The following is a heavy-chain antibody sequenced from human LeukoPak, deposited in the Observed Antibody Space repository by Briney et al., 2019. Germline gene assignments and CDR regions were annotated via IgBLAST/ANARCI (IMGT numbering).Heavy chain of an antibody. CDR2: IKQDGSEK. CDR3: ARERQNKDFWSGGDY. V-gene: IGHV3-7*01. D-gene: IGHD3-3*01. CDR1: GFTFSTYW. Sequence: GGSLRLSCAASGFTFSTYWMSWVRQAPGKGLEWVANIKQDGSEKYYVDSVKDRFTISRDNAKNSLYLQMNTLRPEDTAVYYCARERQNKDFWSGGDYWGQGTLVTVSS. J-gene: IGHJ4*02.